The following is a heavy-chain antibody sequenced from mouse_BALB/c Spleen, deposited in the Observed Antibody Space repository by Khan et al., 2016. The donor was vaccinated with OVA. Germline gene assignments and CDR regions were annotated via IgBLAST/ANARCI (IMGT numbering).Heavy chain of an antibody. Sequence: EVQLQESGPGLVKPSQSLSLTCTVTGYSITSEYTWNWIRQFPGSKLEWMGFISYSGNTRYNPSLKSRISITRDTSKNQFFLRLNSVTSEDTATYDCSRKDYDDYDPFPYWGQGTLVTVSA. CDR2: ISYSGNT. CDR3: SRKDYDDYDPFPY. D-gene: IGHD2-4*01. J-gene: IGHJ3*01. V-gene: IGHV3-2*02. CDR1: GYSITSEYT.